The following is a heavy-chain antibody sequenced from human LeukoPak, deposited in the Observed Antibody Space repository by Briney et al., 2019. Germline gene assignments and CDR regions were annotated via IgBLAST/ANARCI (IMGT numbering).Heavy chain of an antibody. CDR2: IKQDGSEK. Sequence: GGSLRLSCAASGFTFSSYWMSWVRQAPGKGLEWVANIKQDGSEKYYVDSVKGRFTISRDNAKNSLYLQMNSLRAEDTAVYYCARVDGSGSYYNGWFDPWGQGTLVTVSS. V-gene: IGHV3-7*01. J-gene: IGHJ5*02. CDR3: ARVDGSGSYYNGWFDP. D-gene: IGHD3-10*01. CDR1: GFTFSSYW.